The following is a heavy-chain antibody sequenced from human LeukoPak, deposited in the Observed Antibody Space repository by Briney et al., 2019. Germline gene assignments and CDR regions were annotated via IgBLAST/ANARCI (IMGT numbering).Heavy chain of an antibody. D-gene: IGHD6-6*01. V-gene: IGHV4-59*01. CDR1: GGSISSYY. CDR3: ARESFEYYYMDV. J-gene: IGHJ6*03. Sequence: PSETLSLTCTVSGGSISSYYWSWIRQPPGKGLEWIGYIYYSGSTNYNPSLKSRVTISVDTSKNQFSLKLSSVTAADTAVYYCARESFEYYYMDVWGKGTTVTISS. CDR2: IYYSGST.